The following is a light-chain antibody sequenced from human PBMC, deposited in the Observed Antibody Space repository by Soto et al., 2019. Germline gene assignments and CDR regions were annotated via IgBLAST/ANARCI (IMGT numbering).Light chain of an antibody. CDR2: GAS. CDR1: QSVSSSY. Sequence: EIVLTQSPGTLSLSPGERATLSCRASQSVSSSYLAWYQQKPGQAPRLLIYGASSRATGIPDRFSGSGSVTDFTLNISRLEPEDFAVYYCQQYGSSLFTFGPGTKVDIK. V-gene: IGKV3-20*01. J-gene: IGKJ3*01. CDR3: QQYGSSLFT.